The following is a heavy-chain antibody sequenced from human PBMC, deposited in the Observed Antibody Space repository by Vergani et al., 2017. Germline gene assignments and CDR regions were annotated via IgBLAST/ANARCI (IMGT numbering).Heavy chain of an antibody. CDR2: ISPDGFST. CDR3: AREPPLTGFFDY. J-gene: IGHJ4*02. V-gene: IGHV1-46*03. Sequence: QVQLVQSGAEVGKPGASEKISCKASGYTFTAYYIHWVRQAPEQGLEWVGVISPDGFSTFYAQKFQGRVTITRDTSTSTVYVEVTSLRSDDTAVYYCAREPPLTGFFDYWGQGALVTVSS. D-gene: IGHD3-9*01. CDR1: GYTFTAYY.